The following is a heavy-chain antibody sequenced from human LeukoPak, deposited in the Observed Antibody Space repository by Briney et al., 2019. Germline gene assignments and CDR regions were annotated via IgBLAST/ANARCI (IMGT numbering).Heavy chain of an antibody. D-gene: IGHD2-2*01. CDR3: ARGGRYCSTLTCHQDY. V-gene: IGHV1-2*02. CDR1: GYSFSDYD. Sequence: ASVKVSCKASGYSFSDYDIHWVRQAPGQGPEWMGWINPNSGGTNYAPKFQGRVTMTRDTSISTAYVELSSLRSDDTAVYYCARGGRYCSTLTCHQDYWGLGTLVTVSS. J-gene: IGHJ4*02. CDR2: INPNSGGT.